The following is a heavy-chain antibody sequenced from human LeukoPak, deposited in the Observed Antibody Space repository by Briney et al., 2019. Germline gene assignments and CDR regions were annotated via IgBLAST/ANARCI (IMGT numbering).Heavy chain of an antibody. J-gene: IGHJ4*02. CDR3: ARPIRVVRREHNTDY. D-gene: IGHD2-21*01. Sequence: GGSLRLSCCAAGFTFCDDYKSWSRQAPAEGRVGVSCIISSGSTIYYAESVKGRFTISRDTSKNQFSLQLNTVRAADTAVYYCARPIRVVRREHNTDYWGQGTLVTVSS. CDR1: GFTFCDDY. CDR2: IISSGSTI. V-gene: IGHV3-11*01.